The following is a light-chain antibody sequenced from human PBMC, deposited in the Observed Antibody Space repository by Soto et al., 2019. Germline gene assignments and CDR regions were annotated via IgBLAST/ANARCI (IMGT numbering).Light chain of an antibody. CDR1: QSVSSDF. J-gene: IGKJ1*01. V-gene: IGKV3-20*01. CDR2: GAS. CDR3: QQYCSSSQT. Sequence: EIVLTQSPGTLSGSVGERATTSCRASQSVSSDFLAWYQQKPGQAPKLLIYGASHRVTGIPDRYSGSGSGTDFTLTISRLEPEDFAVYYCQQYCSSSQTFGQGTKVDI.